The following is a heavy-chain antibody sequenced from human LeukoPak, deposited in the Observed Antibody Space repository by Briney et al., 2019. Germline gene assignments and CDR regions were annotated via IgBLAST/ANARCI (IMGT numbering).Heavy chain of an antibody. CDR3: ARDGIMTNSAWDFDY. CDR2: ISTSNTYI. Sequence: PGGSLRLSCAASGFTFSFYTMTWVRQVPGKGLEWVSSISTSNTYIYYADSVKGRFTISRDNTKKSVYLQMISLRAEDTAVYYCARDGIMTNSAWDFDYWGQGTLVTVSS. V-gene: IGHV3-21*01. J-gene: IGHJ4*02. CDR1: GFTFSFYT. D-gene: IGHD6-19*01.